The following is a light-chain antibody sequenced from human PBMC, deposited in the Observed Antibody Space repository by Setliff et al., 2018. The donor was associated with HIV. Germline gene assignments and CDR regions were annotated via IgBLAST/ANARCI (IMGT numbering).Light chain of an antibody. J-gene: IGLJ1*01. Sequence: GKYDFVSWYRQYPGKAPELTIYEVTKRPSGISKRFSGSKSGSAASLTISGLQPDDEADYYCSSYAGSKTFDVFGTGTKV. CDR1: GKYDF. CDR2: EVT. CDR3: SSYAGSKTFDV. V-gene: IGLV2-23*02.